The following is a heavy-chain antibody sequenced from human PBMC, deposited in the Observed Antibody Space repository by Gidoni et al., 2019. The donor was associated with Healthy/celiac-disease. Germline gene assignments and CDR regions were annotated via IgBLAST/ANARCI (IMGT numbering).Heavy chain of an antibody. D-gene: IGHD5-18*01. CDR2: ISWNSGSI. J-gene: IGHJ6*02. CDR1: GFTFDDYA. Sequence: EVQLLESGGGLVQPGRSLRLSCAASGFTFDDYAMHWVRQAPGKGLEWVSGISWNSGSIGYADSVKGRFTISRDNAKNSLYLQMNRLRAEDTALYYCAKDMRGKQLWLLYYYYGMDVWGQGTTVTVSS. V-gene: IGHV3-9*01. CDR3: AKDMRGKQLWLLYYYYGMDV.